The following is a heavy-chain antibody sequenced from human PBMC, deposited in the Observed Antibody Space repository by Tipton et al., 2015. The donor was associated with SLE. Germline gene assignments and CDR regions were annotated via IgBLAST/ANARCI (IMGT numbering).Heavy chain of an antibody. CDR3: AKDENYYDSSGYYVVDY. J-gene: IGHJ4*02. Sequence: SLRLSCAASGFTFSTYWMHWVRQAPGKGLVWVSRIHTDGSSTNYADSVKGRFTISRDNAKNTLYLQMNSLRAEDTAVYYCAKDENYYDSSGYYVVDYWGQGTLVTVSS. D-gene: IGHD3-22*01. V-gene: IGHV3-74*01. CDR1: GFTFSTYW. CDR2: IHTDGSST.